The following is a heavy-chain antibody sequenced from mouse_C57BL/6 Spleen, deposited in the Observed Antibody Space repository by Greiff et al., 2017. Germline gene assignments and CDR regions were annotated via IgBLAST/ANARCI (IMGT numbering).Heavy chain of an antibody. J-gene: IGHJ4*01. D-gene: IGHD2-3*01. CDR3: ARSYDARYYYAMDY. Sequence: VMLVESGPGLVQPSQSLSITCTVSGFSLTSYGVHWVRQSPGKGLEWLGVIWSGGSTDYNAAFIARLSISKYNSKSQVFFKMNRLQADDTAIYYCARSYDARYYYAMDYWGQGTSVTVSS. V-gene: IGHV2-2*01. CDR1: GFSLTSYG. CDR2: IWSGGST.